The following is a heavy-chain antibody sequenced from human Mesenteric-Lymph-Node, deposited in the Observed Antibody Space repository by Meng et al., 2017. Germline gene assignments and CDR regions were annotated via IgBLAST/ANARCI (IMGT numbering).Heavy chain of an antibody. CDR3: AKDPTMVRGVIGVGYYFDY. J-gene: IGHJ4*02. CDR2: ISYDGSNK. Sequence: GESLKISCAASGFTFSSYAMHWVRQAPGKGLEWVAVISYDGSNKYYADSVKGRFTISRDNSKNTLYLQMNSLRAEDTAVYYCAKDPTMVRGVIGVGYYFDYWGQGTLVTVSS. D-gene: IGHD3-10*01. V-gene: IGHV3-30*07. CDR1: GFTFSSYA.